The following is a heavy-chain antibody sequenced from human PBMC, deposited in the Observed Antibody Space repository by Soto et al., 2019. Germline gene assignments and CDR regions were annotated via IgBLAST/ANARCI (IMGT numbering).Heavy chain of an antibody. J-gene: IGHJ6*02. CDR3: ARYDSSGYYWPYYYYGMDV. CDR2: ISSSSSYI. D-gene: IGHD3-22*01. CDR1: GFTFSTYS. V-gene: IGHV3-21*01. Sequence: GGSLRLSCAASGFTFSTYSMNWVRQAPGKGLEWVSSISSSSSYIYYADSVKGRFTISRDNAKNSLFLQMNSLRAEDTAVYYCARYDSSGYYWPYYYYGMDVWGQGTAVTVSS.